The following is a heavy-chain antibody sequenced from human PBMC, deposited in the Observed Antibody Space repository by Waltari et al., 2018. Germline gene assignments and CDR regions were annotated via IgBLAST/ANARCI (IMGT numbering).Heavy chain of an antibody. J-gene: IGHJ6*03. CDR2: INHSGST. Sequence: QVQLQQWGAGLLKPSETLSLTCAVYGGSFSGYYWSWIRQPPGKGLEWIGEINHSGSTNYNPSIKSRVTISVDTSKNQFSLKLSSVTAADTAVYYCARERSSWSFYYMDVWGKGTTVTVSS. CDR3: ARERSSWSFYYMDV. CDR1: GGSFSGYY. V-gene: IGHV4-34*01. D-gene: IGHD6-13*01.